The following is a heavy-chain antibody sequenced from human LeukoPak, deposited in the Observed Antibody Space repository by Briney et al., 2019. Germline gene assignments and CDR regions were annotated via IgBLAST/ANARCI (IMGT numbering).Heavy chain of an antibody. V-gene: IGHV4-34*01. CDR3: ARHGVYYFDS. CDR2: IHHSGGT. J-gene: IGHJ4*02. Sequence: SETLSLTCGVFGGSFSNYYWSWVRQPPGKGLEWIGQIHHSGGTNYNPSLRSRVTISADTSKNQFSLRLSSVTAADSAVYFCARHGVYYFDSWGQGTLVTVSS. D-gene: IGHD3-16*01. CDR1: GGSFSNYY.